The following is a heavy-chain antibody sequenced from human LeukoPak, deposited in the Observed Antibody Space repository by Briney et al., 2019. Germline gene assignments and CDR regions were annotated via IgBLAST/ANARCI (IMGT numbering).Heavy chain of an antibody. CDR3: AREETLAVAGPTYYYYYYMDV. V-gene: IGHV4-59*11. CDR2: IYYSGST. J-gene: IGHJ6*03. CDR1: GGSLSSHY. Sequence: SETLSLTCTVYGGSLSSHYWSWIRQPPGKGLEWVGYIYYSGSTNYNPSLKIRVTISVDTSKNQFSLKLSSVTAADTAVYYCAREETLAVAGPTYYYYYYMDVWGKGTTVTVSS. D-gene: IGHD6-19*01.